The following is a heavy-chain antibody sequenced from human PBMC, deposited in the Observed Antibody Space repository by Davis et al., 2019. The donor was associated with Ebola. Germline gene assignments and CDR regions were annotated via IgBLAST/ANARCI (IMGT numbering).Heavy chain of an antibody. CDR1: GFRFTSFW. Sequence: SLKISCATSGFRFTSFWMYWVRQAPGKGLEWVSGISWNSGSIGYADSVKGRFTISRDNAKNSLYLQMNSLRAEDTALYYCAKGQSSSSWYTFDYWGQGTLVTVSS. D-gene: IGHD6-13*01. V-gene: IGHV3-9*01. J-gene: IGHJ4*02. CDR3: AKGQSSSSWYTFDY. CDR2: ISWNSGSI.